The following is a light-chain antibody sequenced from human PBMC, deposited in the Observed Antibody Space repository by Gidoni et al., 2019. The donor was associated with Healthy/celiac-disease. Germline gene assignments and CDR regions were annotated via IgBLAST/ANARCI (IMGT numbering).Light chain of an antibody. CDR1: QSLLHSNGYNY. J-gene: IGKJ4*01. CDR2: LGS. Sequence: DIVMTQSPLSLPVTPGGPASISCRSSQSLLHSNGYNYLDWYLQKPGQSPHLLIYLGSNRASGVPDRFSGSGSGTDFTLKISRVEAEDVGVYYCMQALQTPPTFGGGTKVEIK. V-gene: IGKV2-28*01. CDR3: MQALQTPPT.